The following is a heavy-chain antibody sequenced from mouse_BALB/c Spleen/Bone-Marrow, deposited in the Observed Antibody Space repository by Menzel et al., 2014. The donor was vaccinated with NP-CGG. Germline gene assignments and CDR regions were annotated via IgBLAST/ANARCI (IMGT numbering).Heavy chain of an antibody. J-gene: IGHJ1*01. CDR2: IYPSDSYT. D-gene: IGHD1-1*01. V-gene: IGHV1-59*01. CDR3: TRQDYYGNSYWYFDV. CDR1: GYTFTSYW. Sequence: QVQLQQSGADLVRPGASVKLSCKASGYTFTSYWINWVKQRPGQGLEWIGNIYPSDSYTNYNQKFRDKATLTVDTSSSTAYMQHSGPTSEDSAVYYCTRQDYYGNSYWYFDVWGAGTTGTVSS.